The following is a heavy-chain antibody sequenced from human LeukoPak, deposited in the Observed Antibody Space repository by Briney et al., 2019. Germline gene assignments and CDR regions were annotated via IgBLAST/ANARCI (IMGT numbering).Heavy chain of an antibody. CDR2: ISSNGGST. Sequence: SGGPLRLSCAASGFTFSSYAMHWLRQAPGKALEYVSAISSNGGSTYYANSVNGRFTISRDNSKNTLYLQMGSLRAEDMAVYYCARGYYYGSGSFYGMDVWGQGTTVTVSS. CDR1: GFTFSSYA. CDR3: ARGYYYGSGSFYGMDV. D-gene: IGHD3-10*01. J-gene: IGHJ6*02. V-gene: IGHV3-64*01.